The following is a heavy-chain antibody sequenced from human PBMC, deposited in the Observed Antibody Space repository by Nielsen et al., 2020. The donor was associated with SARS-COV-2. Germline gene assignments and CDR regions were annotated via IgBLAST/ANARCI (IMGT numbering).Heavy chain of an antibody. CDR3: ASGVGFGELFFDY. CDR2: INAGNGNT. CDR1: GYTFTSYG. V-gene: IGHV1-3*01. Sequence: ASVKVSCKASGYTFTSYGISWVRQAPGQRLEWMGWINAGNGNTKYSQKFQGRVTITRDTSASTAYMELSSLRSEDTAVYYCASGVGFGELFFDYWGQGTLVTVSS. D-gene: IGHD3-10*01. J-gene: IGHJ4*02.